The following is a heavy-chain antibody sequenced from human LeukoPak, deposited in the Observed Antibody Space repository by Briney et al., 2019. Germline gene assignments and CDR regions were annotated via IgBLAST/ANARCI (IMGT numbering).Heavy chain of an antibody. CDR3: ARNGGSGTYYDGSFDY. J-gene: IGHJ4*02. CDR2: IYTSGST. Sequence: SETLSLTCTVSGGSISSYYWSWIRQSAGKGLEWIGRIYTSGSTNYNPSLKSRVTMSVDTSKNQFSLKLSSVTAADTAVYYCARNGGSGTYYDGSFDYWGQETVVSVSS. CDR1: GGSISSYY. V-gene: IGHV4-4*07. D-gene: IGHD1-26*01.